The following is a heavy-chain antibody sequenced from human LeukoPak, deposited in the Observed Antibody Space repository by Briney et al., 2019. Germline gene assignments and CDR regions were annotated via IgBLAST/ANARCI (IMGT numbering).Heavy chain of an antibody. Sequence: GGSLRLSCAASGFTLRRYGMTWVRQAPGKGLDWVSSVSDSGRNTYYADSVKGRFTISRDNSRNTLYLQMNSLRAEDTAVYYCAREYHDSSGYLDYWGRGTLVTVSS. D-gene: IGHD3-22*01. CDR3: AREYHDSSGYLDY. CDR1: GFTLRRYG. V-gene: IGHV3-23*01. J-gene: IGHJ4*02. CDR2: VSDSGRNT.